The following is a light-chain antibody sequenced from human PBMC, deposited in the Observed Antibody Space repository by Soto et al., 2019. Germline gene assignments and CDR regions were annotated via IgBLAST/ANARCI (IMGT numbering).Light chain of an antibody. Sequence: VLSQSPGRVSLSPGERATLSCRTSHSVNSHVAWYQQKPGQAPRLLLYGASTRATGIPVRFSGSGFGTEFTLTISSLQSEDFAVYYCQQYKNWPLFGQGTRLEIK. J-gene: IGKJ5*01. CDR3: QQYKNWPL. CDR2: GAS. CDR1: HSVNSH. V-gene: IGKV3-15*01.